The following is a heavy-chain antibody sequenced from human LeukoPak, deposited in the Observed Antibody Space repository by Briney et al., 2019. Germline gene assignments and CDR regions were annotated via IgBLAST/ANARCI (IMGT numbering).Heavy chain of an antibody. J-gene: IGHJ6*02. CDR3: ARHWNWGLDV. Sequence: GEPLQISFKGSGYPFATYWIGWARPMPGKGLEWMGMIYPGDSDTRYSPSFQGQVTMSADKSITTAYLQWSSLKASDTATYYCARHWNWGLDVWGQGTTVMGSS. CDR2: IYPGDSDT. D-gene: IGHD1-7*01. CDR1: GYPFATYW. V-gene: IGHV5-51*01.